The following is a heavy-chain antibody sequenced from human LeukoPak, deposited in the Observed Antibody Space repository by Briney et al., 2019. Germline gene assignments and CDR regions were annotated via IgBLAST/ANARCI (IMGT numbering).Heavy chain of an antibody. CDR2: VKQDESEE. CDR1: GFTFSNFG. J-gene: IGHJ6*02. V-gene: IGHV3-7*01. Sequence: GGSLRLSCAASGFTFSNFGMHWVRQAPGKGLECVANVKQDESEENYVDSVKGRFTISRDNAKNSLYLQMNSLRAEDTAVYYCARGGVYYYGMDVWGQGTTVTVSS. CDR3: ARGGVYYYGMDV.